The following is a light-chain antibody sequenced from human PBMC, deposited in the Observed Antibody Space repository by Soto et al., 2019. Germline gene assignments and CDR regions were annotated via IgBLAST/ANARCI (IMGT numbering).Light chain of an antibody. CDR3: QQSYSSPTT. Sequence: DIQVTQSASFLSASFGDRVTITCGASQSIGKHLNWYQQKPGKAPKFLIYGASTLQSGVPSRFTGSGYGTDFNLTVNSLQPEDFAMYDCQQSYSSPTTFGQGTRLEIK. CDR2: GAS. V-gene: IGKV1-39*01. CDR1: QSIGKH. J-gene: IGKJ5*01.